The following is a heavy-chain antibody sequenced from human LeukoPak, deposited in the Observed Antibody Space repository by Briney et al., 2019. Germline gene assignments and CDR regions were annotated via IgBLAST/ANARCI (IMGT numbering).Heavy chain of an antibody. CDR3: ARDLPSRIVVVPAAKNWFDH. D-gene: IGHD2-2*01. Sequence: ASVRVSCKASGYTFTSYGISWVRQAPGQGLEWMGWISAYNGNTNYAQKLQGRVTITTDTSTSTAYTELRSLRSDGTAVYYCARDLPSRIVVVPAAKNWFDHWGQGTLVTVSS. CDR2: ISAYNGNT. J-gene: IGHJ5*02. CDR1: GYTFTSYG. V-gene: IGHV1-18*01.